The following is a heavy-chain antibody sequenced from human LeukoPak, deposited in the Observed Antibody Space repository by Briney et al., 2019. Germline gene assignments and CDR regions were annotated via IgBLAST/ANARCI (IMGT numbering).Heavy chain of an antibody. CDR1: GFTFSSYS. J-gene: IGHJ6*03. Sequence: GGSLRLPCAASGFTFSSYSMNWVRQAPGKGLEWVSSISSSSSYIYYADSVKGRFTISRDNAKNSLYLQMNSLRAEDTAVYYCARVLDDSSGYYYYYYYMDVWGKGTTVTISS. CDR3: ARVLDDSSGYYYYYYYMDV. V-gene: IGHV3-21*01. CDR2: ISSSSSYI. D-gene: IGHD3-22*01.